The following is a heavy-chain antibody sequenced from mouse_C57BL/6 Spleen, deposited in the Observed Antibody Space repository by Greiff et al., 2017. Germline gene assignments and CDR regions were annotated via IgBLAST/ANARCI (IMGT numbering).Heavy chain of an antibody. Sequence: VQLQQPGAELVKPGASVKLSCKASGYNFTSYWITWVKQRPGQGLEWIGDIYPGSGSTNYNEKFQSKATLTVDTSSNTAFMQRISLTTEDSAVYYCARRDYDYAKGYWGQGTSVTVA. CDR2: IYPGSGST. J-gene: IGHJ4*01. V-gene: IGHV1-55*01. D-gene: IGHD2-4*01. CDR3: ARRDYDYAKGY. CDR1: GYNFTSYW.